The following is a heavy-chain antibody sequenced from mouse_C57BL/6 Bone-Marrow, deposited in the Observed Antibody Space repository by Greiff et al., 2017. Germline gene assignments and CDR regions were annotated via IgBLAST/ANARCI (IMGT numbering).Heavy chain of an antibody. CDR2: IKPSTGGT. D-gene: IGHD2-5*01. V-gene: IGHV1-42*01. CDR1: GYSFTGYY. Sequence: EVQVVESGPELVKPGASVKISCKASGYSFTGYYMNWVKQSPEKSLEWIGEIKPSTGGTTYNQKFKAKATLTVDKSSSTAYMQLKSLTSEDSAVYYCARSDYSTLYFDYWGQGTTLTVSS. CDR3: ARSDYSTLYFDY. J-gene: IGHJ2*01.